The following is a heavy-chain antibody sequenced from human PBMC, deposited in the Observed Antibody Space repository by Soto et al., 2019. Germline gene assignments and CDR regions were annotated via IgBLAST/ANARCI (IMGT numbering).Heavy chain of an antibody. Sequence: PGGSLRLSCAASGFTFSSYSMNWVRQAPGKGLEWVSYISSSSSNIYYADSVKGRFTISRDNAKNSLYLQMNSLRAEDTAVYYCAREGYSGYDFGYYYYYMDVWGKGTTVTVSS. V-gene: IGHV3-21*05. CDR2: ISSSSSNI. CDR1: GFTFSSYS. D-gene: IGHD5-12*01. CDR3: AREGYSGYDFGYYYYYMDV. J-gene: IGHJ6*03.